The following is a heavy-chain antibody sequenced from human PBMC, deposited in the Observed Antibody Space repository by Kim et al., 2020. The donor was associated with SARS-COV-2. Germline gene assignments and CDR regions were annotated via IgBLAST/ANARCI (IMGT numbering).Heavy chain of an antibody. CDR3: ARVQYAIDP. V-gene: IGHV4-31*01. D-gene: IGHD2-2*01. J-gene: IGHJ5*02. Sequence: GRHDYIPSISTQVTISADPSKNQFSLKLSSGTVADTAMYYCARVQYAIDPWGQGTLVTVSS. CDR2: GRH.